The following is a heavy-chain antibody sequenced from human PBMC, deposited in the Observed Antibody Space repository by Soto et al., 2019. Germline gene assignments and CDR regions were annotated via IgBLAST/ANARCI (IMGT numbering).Heavy chain of an antibody. CDR3: AKDLGQQLVLNYGMDV. CDR1: GFTFSSYG. J-gene: IGHJ6*02. V-gene: IGHV3-30*18. D-gene: IGHD6-13*01. Sequence: QVPLVESGGGVVQPGTSLRLSCAPSGFTFSSYGMYWVRQAPGKGLKWVAVVSYDGNNKYYADSVKGRFTISRDNAKNMLYLQMNSLRAEDTAVYYCAKDLGQQLVLNYGMDVWGQGTTVTVSS. CDR2: VSYDGNNK.